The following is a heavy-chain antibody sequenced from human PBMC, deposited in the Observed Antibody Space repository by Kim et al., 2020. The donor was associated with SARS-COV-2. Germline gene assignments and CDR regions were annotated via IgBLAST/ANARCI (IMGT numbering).Heavy chain of an antibody. Sequence: GGSLRLSCAASGFTFNNFGMHWVRQAPGKGLEWVAVISYEGSKKHYADSVNGRFTISRERFKNTMSLQMSGLTAEDTAVYYCATANVFLWFGKFHDDAF. D-gene: IGHD3-10*01. V-gene: IGHV3-30*03. CDR3: ATANVFLWFGKFHDDAF. J-gene: IGHJ3*01. CDR2: ISYEGSKK. CDR1: GFTFNNFG.